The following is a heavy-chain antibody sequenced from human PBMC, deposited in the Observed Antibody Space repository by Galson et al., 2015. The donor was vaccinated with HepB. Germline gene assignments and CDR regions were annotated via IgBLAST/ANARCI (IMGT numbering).Heavy chain of an antibody. CDR3: ASDNYYYDSAMGRTSWFDP. CDR2: IIPILGIA. D-gene: IGHD3-22*01. V-gene: IGHV1-69*02. CDR1: GGTFSSYT. Sequence: SVKVSCKASGGTFSSYTISWVRQAPGQGLEWMGRIIPILGIANYAQKFQGRVTITADKSTSTAYMKLSSVTAADTAVYYCASDNYYYDSAMGRTSWFDPWGQGTLVTVPS. J-gene: IGHJ5*02.